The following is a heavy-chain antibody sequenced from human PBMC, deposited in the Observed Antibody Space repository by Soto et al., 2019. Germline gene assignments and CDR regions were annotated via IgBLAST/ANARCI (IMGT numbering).Heavy chain of an antibody. J-gene: IGHJ6*02. CDR2: ISAYNGNT. V-gene: IGHV1-18*01. CDR3: ARDPPRGDDFWSGYFVPYGMDV. D-gene: IGHD3-3*01. Sequence: QVQLVQSGAEVKKPGASVKVSCKASGYTFTSYGISWVRQAPGQGLEWMGWISAYNGNTNYAQKLQGRVTMTTDTSTSTAYMELRSLRSDDTAVYYCARDPPRGDDFWSGYFVPYGMDVWGQGTTVTVSS. CDR1: GYTFTSYG.